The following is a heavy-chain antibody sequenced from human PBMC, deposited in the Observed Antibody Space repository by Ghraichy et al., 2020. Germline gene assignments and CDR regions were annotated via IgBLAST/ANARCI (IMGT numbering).Heavy chain of an antibody. D-gene: IGHD4-17*01. CDR2: INAGNAKT. J-gene: IGHJ4*02. V-gene: IGHV1-3*01. CDR1: GYTFTNFA. Sequence: ASVKVSCKASGYTFTNFAIHWVRQAPGQRLEWMAWINAGNAKTWYSQKFQGRLTITRDTSANTAYMELSSLRPEDTAIYYCVRYGDPRYYFDFWGQGTLVTVSS. CDR3: VRYGDPRYYFDF.